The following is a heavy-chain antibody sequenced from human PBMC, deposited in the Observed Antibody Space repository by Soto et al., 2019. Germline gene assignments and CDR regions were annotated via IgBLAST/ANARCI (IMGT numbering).Heavy chain of an antibody. CDR2: VYYSGNT. CDR1: GVSISNYY. Sequence: SETLSLTCTVSGVSISNYYWSWIRQPPGKALEWIGYVYYSGNTNYNPSLKTRVTISVDTSKNQFSLKLTSVTAADTAVYYCTGASFRGLNSVSYLGYWSQGPLVT. J-gene: IGHJ4*02. V-gene: IGHV4-59*01. CDR3: TGASFRGLNSVSYLGY. D-gene: IGHD1-26*01.